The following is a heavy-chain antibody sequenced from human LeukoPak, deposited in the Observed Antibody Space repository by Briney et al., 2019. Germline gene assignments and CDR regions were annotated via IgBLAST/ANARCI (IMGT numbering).Heavy chain of an antibody. J-gene: IGHJ5*02. CDR3: TTDMDR. CDR1: GFTFSNAW. CDR2: IKSKSDGETI. V-gene: IGHV3-15*01. Sequence: GGSLRLSCTASGFTFSNAWMSWVRQAPGKGLEWVGRIKSKSDGETIDYAAPVQGRFSISRDDSKNTLYLQMNSLRTEDTAVYYCTTDMDRWGQGTLVIVSS.